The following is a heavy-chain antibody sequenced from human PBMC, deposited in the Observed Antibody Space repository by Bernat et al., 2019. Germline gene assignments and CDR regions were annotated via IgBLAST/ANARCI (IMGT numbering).Heavy chain of an antibody. CDR1: GFTFSSYG. CDR3: AKSSSWYERVAVDY. J-gene: IGHJ4*02. D-gene: IGHD6-13*01. CDR2: ISYDGSNK. Sequence: QVQLVESGGGVVQPGRSLRLSCVASGFTFSSYGMHWVRQAPGKGLEWVAVISYDGSNKYYADSVKGRFTISRDNSKNTLYLQMNSLRAEDTAVYYCAKSSSWYERVAVDYWGQGTLVTVSS. V-gene: IGHV3-30*18.